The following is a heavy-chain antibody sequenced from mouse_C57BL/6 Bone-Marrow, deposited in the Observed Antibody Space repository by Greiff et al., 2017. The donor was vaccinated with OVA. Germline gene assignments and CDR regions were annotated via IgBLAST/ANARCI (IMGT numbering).Heavy chain of an antibody. V-gene: IGHV1-81*01. CDR3: ARRGYYGSSYGAWFAY. Sequence: QVQLQQSGAELARPGASVKLSCKASGYTFTSYGISWVKQRTGQGLEWIGEIYTRSGNTYYNEKFKGKATLTADKSSSTAYMELRSLTSEDSAVYCCARRGYYGSSYGAWFAYWGQGTLVTVSA. D-gene: IGHD1-1*01. CDR2: IYTRSGNT. CDR1: GYTFTSYG. J-gene: IGHJ3*01.